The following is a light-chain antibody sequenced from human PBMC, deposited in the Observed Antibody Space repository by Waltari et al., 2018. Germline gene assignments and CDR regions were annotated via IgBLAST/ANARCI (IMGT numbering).Light chain of an antibody. V-gene: IGLV2-11*01. CDR1: SSDVGSYNL. Sequence: QCALIQPRPVSGSPGQSVTISCSGTSSDVGSYNLVSWYQQHPGNAPKLLIYDVVKRPSGVPDRFSGSKSANTASLTISGLQTEDESDYYCCSYAGSYTFVFGGGTQLTVL. CDR2: DVV. CDR3: CSYAGSYTFV. J-gene: IGLJ7*01.